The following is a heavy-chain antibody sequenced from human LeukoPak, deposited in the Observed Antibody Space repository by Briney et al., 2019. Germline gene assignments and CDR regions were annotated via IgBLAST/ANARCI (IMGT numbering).Heavy chain of an antibody. CDR2: INPSGGST. Sequence: ASVKVSCKASGYTFTSYYMHWVRQAPGQGLEWMGIINPSGGSTSYAQKFQGRVTMTRDTSTSTVYMELSSLRSEDTAVYYCARVQLDVIIYYYYGMDVWGQGTTVTVSS. CDR3: ARVQLDVIIYYYYGMDV. D-gene: IGHD1-1*01. V-gene: IGHV1-46*01. J-gene: IGHJ6*02. CDR1: GYTFTSYY.